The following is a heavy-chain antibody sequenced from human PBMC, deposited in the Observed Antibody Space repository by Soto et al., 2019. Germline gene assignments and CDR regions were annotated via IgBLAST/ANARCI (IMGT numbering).Heavy chain of an antibody. Sequence: PSETLSLTCTVSGGSISSYYWSWIRQPPGKGLEWIGYIYYSGSTNYNPSLKSRVTISVDTSKNQFSLKLSSVTAADTAVYYCARGFQYSSGRYMDVWGKGTTVTVSS. V-gene: IGHV4-59*08. CDR2: IYYSGST. CDR3: ARGFQYSSGRYMDV. D-gene: IGHD6-19*01. CDR1: GGSISSYY. J-gene: IGHJ6*03.